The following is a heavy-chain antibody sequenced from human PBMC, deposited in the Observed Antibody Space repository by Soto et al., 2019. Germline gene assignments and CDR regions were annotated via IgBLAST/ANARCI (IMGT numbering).Heavy chain of an antibody. Sequence: EVQLVESGGGLIQPGGSLRLSCAASGFIFNTYSMNWVRQAPGKGLEWVSYISGSSQTIFYADSVRGRFTISRDNANNSTYLQIVSVGDEDSAVYYCARTLSWQRGPFGSWGQGTLVTVSS. CDR1: GFIFNTYS. CDR2: ISGSSQTI. D-gene: IGHD3-16*01. J-gene: IGHJ4*02. CDR3: ARTLSWQRGPFGS. V-gene: IGHV3-48*02.